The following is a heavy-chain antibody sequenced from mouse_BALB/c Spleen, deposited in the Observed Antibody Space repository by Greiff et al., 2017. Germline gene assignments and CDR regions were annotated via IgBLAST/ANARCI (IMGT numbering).Heavy chain of an antibody. V-gene: IGHV1S81*02. CDR2: INPSNGRT. J-gene: IGHJ3*01. D-gene: IGHD2-4*01. CDR1: GYTFTSYW. Sequence: QVQLQRPGAELVKPGASVKLSCKASGYTFTSYWMHWVKQRPGQGLEWIGEINPSNGRTNYNEKFKSKATLTVDKSSSTAYMQLSSLTSEDSAVYYCARRDYDYGWFAYWGQGTLVTVSA. CDR3: ARRDYDYGWFAY.